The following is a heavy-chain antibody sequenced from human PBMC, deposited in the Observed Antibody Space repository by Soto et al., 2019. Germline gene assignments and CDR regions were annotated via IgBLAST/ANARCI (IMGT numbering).Heavy chain of an antibody. CDR3: ARDSSGWYTNYWYFDL. D-gene: IGHD6-19*01. J-gene: IGHJ2*01. Sequence: ASVKVSCKASGYTFTSYGISWVRQAPGQGLEWMGWISAYNGNTNYAQKLQGRVTMTTGTSTSTAYMELRSLRSGDTAVYYCARDSSGWYTNYWYFDLWGRGTLVTVSS. V-gene: IGHV1-18*01. CDR2: ISAYNGNT. CDR1: GYTFTSYG.